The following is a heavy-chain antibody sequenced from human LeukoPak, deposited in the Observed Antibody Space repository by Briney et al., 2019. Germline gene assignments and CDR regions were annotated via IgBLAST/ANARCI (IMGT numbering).Heavy chain of an antibody. J-gene: IGHJ6*02. D-gene: IGHD3-22*01. Sequence: GGSLRLSCAASGFTFSSYSMNWVRQAPGKGLEWVSSISSSSSYIYYADSVKGRFTISRDNAENSLYLQMNSLRAEDTAVYYCARGGDSSGYYYYYYGMDVWGQGTTVTVSS. CDR1: GFTFSSYS. CDR3: ARGGDSSGYYYYYYGMDV. V-gene: IGHV3-21*01. CDR2: ISSSSSYI.